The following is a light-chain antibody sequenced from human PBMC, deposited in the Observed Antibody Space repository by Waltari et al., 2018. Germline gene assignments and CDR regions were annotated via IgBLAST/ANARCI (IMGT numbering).Light chain of an antibody. J-gene: IGKJ4*01. CDR1: QGISNY. CDR2: AAS. CDR3: QKYNSAPLT. V-gene: IGKV1-27*01. Sequence: DIQMTQSPSSLSASVGDRVTITGRGSQGISNYLAWDQQKPGKVPKLLIYAASTLQSGVPSRFSGSGSGTDFTLTISSLQPEDVATYYCQKYNSAPLTFGGGTKVEIK.